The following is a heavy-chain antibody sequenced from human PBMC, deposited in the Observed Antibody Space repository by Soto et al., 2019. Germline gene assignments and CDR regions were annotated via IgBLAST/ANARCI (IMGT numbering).Heavy chain of an antibody. CDR2: IYYRGNT. D-gene: IGHD2-8*01. Sequence: SETLSLTCSVSGDSINSDNYYWGWIRQPPGKGLEWIGSIYYRGNTYYNPSLKTRVTISLDKSKSQFSLKLNSVTAADSAVYFCARLEGMATISYYFDYWGQGTLVTVS. CDR1: GDSINSDNYY. J-gene: IGHJ4*02. V-gene: IGHV4-39*01. CDR3: ARLEGMATISYYFDY.